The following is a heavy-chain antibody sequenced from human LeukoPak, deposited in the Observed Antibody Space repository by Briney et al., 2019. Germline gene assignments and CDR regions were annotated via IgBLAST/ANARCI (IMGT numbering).Heavy chain of an antibody. CDR1: GGSISSSSYY. Sequence: PSETLSLTCTVSGGSISSSSYYWGWIRQPPGKGLEWIGSIYYSGSTYYNPSLKSRVTISVDTSKNQFSLKLSSVTAADTAVYYCARYKEASNWFDPWGQGTLVTVSS. V-gene: IGHV4-39*07. CDR2: IYYSGST. D-gene: IGHD1-14*01. CDR3: ARYKEASNWFDP. J-gene: IGHJ5*02.